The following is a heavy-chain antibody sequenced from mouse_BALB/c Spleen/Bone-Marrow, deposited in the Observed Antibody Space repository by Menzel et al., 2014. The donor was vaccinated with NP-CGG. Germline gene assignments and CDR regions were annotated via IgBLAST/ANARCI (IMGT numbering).Heavy chain of an antibody. CDR1: GFTFSNYW. V-gene: IGHV6-6*02. D-gene: IGHD1-1*01. Sequence: EVNLVESGGGLVQPGGSMKLSCVASGFTFSNYWMNWVRQSPEKGLEWVAEIRLKSNNYATHYAESVKGRFTISRDDSKSSVYLQMNNLRAEDTGIYYCTRGATTVMNDMDYWGQGTSVTVSS. J-gene: IGHJ4*01. CDR3: TRGATTVMNDMDY. CDR2: IRLKSNNYAT.